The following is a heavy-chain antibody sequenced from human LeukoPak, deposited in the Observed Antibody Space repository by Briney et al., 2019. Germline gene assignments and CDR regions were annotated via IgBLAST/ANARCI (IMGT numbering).Heavy chain of an antibody. J-gene: IGHJ3*02. CDR2: IKQDGSEK. CDR3: ARGPTKGNAFDI. D-gene: IGHD2-8*01. Sequence: AGGSLRRSCAASRFTFSSYWMSWVRQAPGKGLEWVASIKQDGSEKYYVDSVKGRFTISRDNGRNSVYLQMNSLRAEDTAVYFCARGPTKGNAFDIWGQGTMVTVSS. CDR1: RFTFSSYW. V-gene: IGHV3-7*01.